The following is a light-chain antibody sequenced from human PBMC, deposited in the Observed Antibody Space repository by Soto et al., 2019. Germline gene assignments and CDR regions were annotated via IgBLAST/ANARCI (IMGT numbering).Light chain of an antibody. J-gene: IGKJ5*01. V-gene: IGKV3-11*01. Sequence: DIVMTQSPRTLSSSPRKRATLSCRSRETVSDNQLAWYQQKPGQAPRLLIYGAFNRATVIPARFSGSGSGADCTLTISSLEPVDFAVYYCQQRNIWPPISFGQGTRLEIK. CDR2: GAF. CDR3: QQRNIWPPIS. CDR1: ETVSDN.